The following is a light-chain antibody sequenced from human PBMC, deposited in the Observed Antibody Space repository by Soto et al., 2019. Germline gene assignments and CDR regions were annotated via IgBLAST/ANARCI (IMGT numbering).Light chain of an antibody. Sequence: QSALTQPASVSGSPGQSITISCTGTSSDVGGYNSVSWYQQHPDKAPTLIIYEVTNRPSGVSYRFSGSKSGNTASLTISGLQAEDEADYYCSSYTTSSSFEVFGGGTKVTVL. CDR1: SSDVGGYNS. CDR2: EVT. V-gene: IGLV2-14*01. CDR3: SSYTTSSSFEV. J-gene: IGLJ3*02.